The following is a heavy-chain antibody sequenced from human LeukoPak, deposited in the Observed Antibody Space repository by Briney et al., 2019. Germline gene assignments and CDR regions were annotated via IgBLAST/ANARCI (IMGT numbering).Heavy chain of an antibody. D-gene: IGHD1-14*01. CDR2: IKQDGSQI. CDR1: GFTFGSYW. CDR3: AGGSGWITGD. J-gene: IGHJ4*01. V-gene: IGHV3-7*04. Sequence: PGGSLRLSWSAYGFTFGSYWINWVRQPPGNGQELAANIKQDGSQINYVDPVKGRFIISRDNAKNSLYLQMNSLRVDDTAVYYCAGGSGWITGDWGHGTLVTVSS.